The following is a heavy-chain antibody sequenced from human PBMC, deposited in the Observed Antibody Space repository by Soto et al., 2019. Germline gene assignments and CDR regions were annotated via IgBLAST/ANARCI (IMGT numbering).Heavy chain of an antibody. Sequence: ASETLSLTCTVSGGSISSYYWSWIRQPPGKGLEWIGYIYYSGSTNYNPSLKSRVTISVDTSKNQFSLKLSSVTAADTAVYYCARGGYSSSPLDYWGQGTLVTVSS. CDR2: IYYSGST. CDR1: GGSISSYY. J-gene: IGHJ4*02. CDR3: ARGGYSSSPLDY. D-gene: IGHD6-13*01. V-gene: IGHV4-59*01.